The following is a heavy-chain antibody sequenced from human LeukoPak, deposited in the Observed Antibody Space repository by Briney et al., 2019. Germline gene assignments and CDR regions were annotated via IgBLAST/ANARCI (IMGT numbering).Heavy chain of an antibody. V-gene: IGHV3-48*01. D-gene: IGHD5-18*01. Sequence: GGSLRLSCAASGFTFSSYGMTWVRQAPGKGLEWVSYISSSSSTIYYADPVKGRFTISRDNSRSTLSLQMDSLRAEDTATYYCATYRQIQVPFEFWGQGTLVTVSS. CDR2: ISSSSSTI. CDR3: ATYRQIQVPFEF. CDR1: GFTFSSYG. J-gene: IGHJ4*02.